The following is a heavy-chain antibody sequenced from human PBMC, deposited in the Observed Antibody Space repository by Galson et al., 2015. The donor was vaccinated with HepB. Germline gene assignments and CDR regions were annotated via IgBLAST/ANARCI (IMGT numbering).Heavy chain of an antibody. CDR3: ARDRRTASSAPLDV. D-gene: IGHD2-2*01. J-gene: IGHJ6*04. Sequence: SLRLSCAASGFPLSNYWMNWVRQAPGEGLEWVANMKQDGTEKYYGDSVNGRFTISRDNARNTLYLQMNSLGADDTAVYYCARDRRTASSAPLDVWGKGTAVTVSS. CDR2: MKQDGTEK. CDR1: GFPLSNYW. V-gene: IGHV3-7*01.